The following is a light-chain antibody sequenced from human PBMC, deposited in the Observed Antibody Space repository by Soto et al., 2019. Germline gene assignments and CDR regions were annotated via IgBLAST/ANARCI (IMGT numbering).Light chain of an antibody. CDR2: GNS. Sequence: QSVLTQPPSVSGAPGQRVTISCTGSSSNIEAGYDVHWYQQLPGTAPKLLIYGNSNRPSEVPDRFSGSKSGTSASLAITGLHAEDEADYYCQAYDSILSVVFGGRTKLTVL. CDR3: QAYDSILSVV. J-gene: IGLJ2*01. V-gene: IGLV1-40*01. CDR1: SSNIEAGYD.